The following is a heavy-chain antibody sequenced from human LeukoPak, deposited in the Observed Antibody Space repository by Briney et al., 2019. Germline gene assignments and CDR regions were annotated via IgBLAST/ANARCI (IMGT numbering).Heavy chain of an antibody. J-gene: IGHJ6*02. D-gene: IGHD2-15*01. CDR3: ARAIVVVVAKAFYYYYGMDV. CDR2: IYYSGSN. Sequence: PSETLSLTCTVSGGSISSSSYYWGWIRPPPGKGLESIGSIYYSGSNYYNPYLKSRVTICEAATKNQFSLKLSSVTAADTAVYYCARAIVVVVAKAFYYYYGMDVWGQGTTVTVSS. V-gene: IGHV4-39*01. CDR1: GGSISSSSYY.